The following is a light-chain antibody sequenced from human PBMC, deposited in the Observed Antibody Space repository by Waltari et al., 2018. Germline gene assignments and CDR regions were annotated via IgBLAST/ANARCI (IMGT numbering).Light chain of an antibody. CDR1: SLRLYY. V-gene: IGLV3-19*01. J-gene: IGLJ2*01. CDR2: GKN. CDR3: NTREISGDVV. Sequence: SSELSQDPAVSVALGQTVRIPCQGESLRLYYASWYRQKPGQSPVLLIYGKNNRPSGIPDRFSASSSGNTASLTISGARAEDEGDYYCNTREISGDVVFGGGTKLTVL.